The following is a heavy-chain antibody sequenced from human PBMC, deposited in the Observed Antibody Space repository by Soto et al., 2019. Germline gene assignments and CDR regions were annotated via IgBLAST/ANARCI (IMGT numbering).Heavy chain of an antibody. CDR2: VSFSGSK. D-gene: IGHD6-13*01. CDR3: ARGSTWQGRDWFDP. V-gene: IGHV4-39*01. CDR1: GDSVSNSGYY. Sequence: QLLLQESGPGLVKPSETLSLTCTVSGDSVSNSGYYWGWIRQSPGKRLEWIGSVSFSGSKYYNPSLRNRVTFSVETSKTLSSLKLRSATASDTAVYYCARGSTWQGRDWFDPWGQGTLVTVSS. J-gene: IGHJ5*02.